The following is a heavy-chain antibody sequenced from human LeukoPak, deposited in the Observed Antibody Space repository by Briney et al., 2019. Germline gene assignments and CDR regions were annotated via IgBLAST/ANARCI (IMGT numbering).Heavy chain of an antibody. CDR3: ARTSKSYDSSGYYYAPLDY. Sequence: SVKVSCKASGGTFSNYAISRVRQAPGQGLEWMGGIIPIFGTTNYAQKFQGRVTITADESTSTAYMELSSLRSEDTAVYYCARTSKSYDSSGYYYAPLDYWGQGTLVTVSS. CDR2: IIPIFGTT. J-gene: IGHJ4*02. V-gene: IGHV1-69*13. D-gene: IGHD3-22*01. CDR1: GGTFSNYA.